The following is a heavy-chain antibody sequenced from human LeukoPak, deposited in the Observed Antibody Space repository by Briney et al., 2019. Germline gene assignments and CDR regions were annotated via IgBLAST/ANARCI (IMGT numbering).Heavy chain of an antibody. CDR2: VYNSGST. V-gene: IGHV4-61*02. CDR3: ARDTYGDGYAFDI. CDR1: GGSISRGSYY. Sequence: KPSQTLSLTCIVSGGSISRGSYYWNWIRQPAGKGLEWMGRVYNSGSTNYNPSLKSRVTMSVDTSKNQFSLKLSSVTAADTAVYYCARDTYGDGYAFDIWGQGTMVTVSS. J-gene: IGHJ3*02. D-gene: IGHD4-17*01.